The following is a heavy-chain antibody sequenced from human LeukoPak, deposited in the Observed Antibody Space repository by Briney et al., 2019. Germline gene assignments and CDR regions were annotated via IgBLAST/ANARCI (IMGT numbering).Heavy chain of an antibody. CDR1: GFTFNTYA. J-gene: IGHJ4*02. V-gene: IGHV3-30-3*01. CDR3: ARDGDTAIRGVNFGY. D-gene: IGHD3-10*01. CDR2: MSYDGSNK. Sequence: GGSLRLSCAASGFTFNTYAIHWVRQAPGKGLEWVALMSYDGSNKYYADAVKGRFTISRDNSKNTLYLQMNSLRTEDTAVYYCARDGDTAIRGVNFGYWGQGTLVTVSS.